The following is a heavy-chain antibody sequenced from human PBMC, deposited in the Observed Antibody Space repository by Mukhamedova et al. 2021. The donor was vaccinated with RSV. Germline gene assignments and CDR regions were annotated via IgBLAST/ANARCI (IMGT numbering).Heavy chain of an antibody. CDR3: AKSSLGVVVDPAAGNYYYMDV. J-gene: IGHJ6*03. Sequence: GPEWVAVISASGSTTYYADSVKGRFTISRDNSKNTLYLQMSGLRGEDTAKYYCAKSSLGVVVDPAAGNYYYMDVWGKGTTVTVSS. CDR2: ISASGSTT. D-gene: IGHD2-2*01. V-gene: IGHV3-23*01.